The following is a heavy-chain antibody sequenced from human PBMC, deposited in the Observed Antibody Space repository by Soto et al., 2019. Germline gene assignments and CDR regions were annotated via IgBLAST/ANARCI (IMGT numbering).Heavy chain of an antibody. CDR1: GFTFSSYA. CDR3: ARPLWRNDYNWGYFAL. Sequence: QVQLVESGGGVVQPGRSLRLSCAASGFTFSSYAMHWVRQAPGKGLEWVAVISYDGSNKYYADSVKGRFTISRDNSKNPLSLQMNSLRAEDTAVYYCARPLWRNDYNWGYFALWGRGTLVTVSS. CDR2: ISYDGSNK. V-gene: IGHV3-30-3*01. D-gene: IGHD4-4*01. J-gene: IGHJ2*01.